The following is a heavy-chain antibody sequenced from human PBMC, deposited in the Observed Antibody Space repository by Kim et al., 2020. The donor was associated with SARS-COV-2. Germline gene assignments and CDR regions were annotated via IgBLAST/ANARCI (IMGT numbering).Heavy chain of an antibody. J-gene: IGHJ5*02. CDR3: ARERLYYDFWSGYSRWFDP. V-gene: IGHV3-11*05. D-gene: IGHD3-3*01. Sequence: GRFTISRDNAKNSLYLQMNSLRAEDTAVYYCARERLYYDFWSGYSRWFDPWGQGTLVTVSS.